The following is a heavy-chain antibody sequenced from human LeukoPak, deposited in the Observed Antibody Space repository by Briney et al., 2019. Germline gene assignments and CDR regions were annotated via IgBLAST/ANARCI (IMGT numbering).Heavy chain of an antibody. D-gene: IGHD6-6*01. CDR1: GGSISSYY. CDR3: ARLSRGSSAGFDP. J-gene: IGHJ5*02. Sequence: SETLSLTCTVSGGSISSYYWSWIRQPPGKGLEWIGEINHSGSTNYNPSLKSRVTISVDTSKNQFSLKLSSVTAADTAVYYCARLSRGSSAGFDPWGQGTLVTVSS. CDR2: INHSGST. V-gene: IGHV4-59*08.